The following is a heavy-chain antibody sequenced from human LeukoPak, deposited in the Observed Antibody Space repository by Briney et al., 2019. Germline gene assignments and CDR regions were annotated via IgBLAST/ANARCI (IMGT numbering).Heavy chain of an antibody. CDR1: GYTFTSYG. J-gene: IGHJ4*02. V-gene: IGHV1-18*01. CDR3: ARDKYYGSGSFDY. CDR2: ISAYNGNT. D-gene: IGHD3-10*01. Sequence: ASVKVSCKASGYTFTSYGISWVRQAPGQGLEWMGWISAYNGNTNYAQKFQGRVTITTDESTSTAYMELSSLRSEDTAVYYCARDKYYGSGSFDYWGRGTLVTVSS.